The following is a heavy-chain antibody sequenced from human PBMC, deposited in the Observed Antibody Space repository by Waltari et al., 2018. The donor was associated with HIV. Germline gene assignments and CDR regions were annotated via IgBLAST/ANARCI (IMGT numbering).Heavy chain of an antibody. V-gene: IGHV4-34*01. CDR1: GESFNDHY. J-gene: IGHJ4*02. CDR3: ARWSDSLGYYYQMYYFDY. CDR2: INHRRQR. Sequence: QVRLDQWGTDVLKPSETLSLTCAVYGESFNDHYWTWLRQTPGKGLEWIGAINHRRQRDYNPSLRRLLNISVQTSKNQCYLKLASLTAADTATYYCARWSDSLGYYYQMYYFDYWGQGHLVAVSS. D-gene: IGHD3-3*01.